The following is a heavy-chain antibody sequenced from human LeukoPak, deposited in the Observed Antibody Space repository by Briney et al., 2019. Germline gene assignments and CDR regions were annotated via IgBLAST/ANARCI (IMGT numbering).Heavy chain of an antibody. J-gene: IGHJ3*02. D-gene: IGHD1-14*01. V-gene: IGHV1-69*06. Sequence: ASVKVSCKASGGTFSSYAISWVRQAPGQGLEWMGGIIPIFGTANYAQKFQGRVTITADKSTSTAYMELSSLRSEDTAAYYCARGRIRYKDHAAFDIWGQGTMVTVSS. CDR3: ARGRIRYKDHAAFDI. CDR1: GGTFSSYA. CDR2: IIPIFGTA.